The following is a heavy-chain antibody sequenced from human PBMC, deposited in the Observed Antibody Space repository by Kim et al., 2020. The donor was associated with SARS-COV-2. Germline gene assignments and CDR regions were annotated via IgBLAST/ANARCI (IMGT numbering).Heavy chain of an antibody. CDR3: ARHAPYSYGSQYYYYYGMDV. Sequence: GESLKISCKGSGYSFTSYWIGWVRQMPGKGLEWMGIIYPGDSDTRYSPSFQGQVTISADKSISTAYLQWSSLKASDTAMYYCARHAPYSYGSQYYYYYGMDVWGQGTTVTVSS. J-gene: IGHJ6*02. V-gene: IGHV5-51*01. D-gene: IGHD5-18*01. CDR2: IYPGDSDT. CDR1: GYSFTSYW.